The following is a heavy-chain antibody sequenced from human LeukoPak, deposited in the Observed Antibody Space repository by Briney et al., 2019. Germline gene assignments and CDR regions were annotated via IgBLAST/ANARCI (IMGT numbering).Heavy chain of an antibody. Sequence: ASVTVSCKASGGTFSTYAISWVRQAPGQGLEWMGGIIPIFGTANYAQNFQGRVTITADESTSTAYMELSSLRSEDTAVYYCARTPRIVVVPAAIGAEGNYYYYYGMDVWGQGTTVTVSS. CDR3: ARTPRIVVVPAAIGAEGNYYYYYGMDV. D-gene: IGHD2-2*02. V-gene: IGHV1-69*13. CDR1: GGTFSTYA. J-gene: IGHJ6*02. CDR2: IIPIFGTA.